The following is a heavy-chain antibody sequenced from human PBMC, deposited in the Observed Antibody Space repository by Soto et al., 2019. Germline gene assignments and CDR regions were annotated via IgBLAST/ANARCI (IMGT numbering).Heavy chain of an antibody. J-gene: IGHJ4*02. D-gene: IGHD3-3*01. CDR2: ISNNGSDT. V-gene: IGHV3-64D*06. CDR3: VKGEAPCWEWPYYFDS. CDR1: GFKFSDYT. Sequence: GESLKISCSASGFKFSDYTMHWVRQTPGKGLEFVSAISNNGSDTYYGDSVKGRFYISRDNSSNTLYLQMNSLNTDDSAKYYCVKGEAPCWEWPYYFDSGGQEPQVTASS.